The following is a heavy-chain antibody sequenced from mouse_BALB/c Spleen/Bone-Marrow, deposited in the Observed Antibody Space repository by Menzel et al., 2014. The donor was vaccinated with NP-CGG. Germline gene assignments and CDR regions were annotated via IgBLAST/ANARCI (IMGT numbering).Heavy chain of an antibody. CDR3: ARLGNYGCHVD. D-gene: IGHD1-2*01. J-gene: IGHJ2*01. Sequence: EVQRVESGGGLAQPGGSLILSCAASGFDFSRYWMSWARQAPGKGQEWIGEINPGSSTINYSPSLKDKFIISRDNAKNTLYLQMSKVRSEDTALYYGARLGNYGCHVDWGQDTTLAVS. V-gene: IGHV4-2*02. CDR1: GFDFSRYW. CDR2: INPGSSTI.